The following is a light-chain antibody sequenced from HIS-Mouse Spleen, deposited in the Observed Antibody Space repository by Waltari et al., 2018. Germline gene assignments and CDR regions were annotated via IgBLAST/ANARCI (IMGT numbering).Light chain of an antibody. CDR3: CSYAGSSTYV. V-gene: IGLV2-23*01. Sequence: QSALTQPASVSGSPGQSITISCTGTSSDVGSYNLVSWYQQHPGKAPKLMIYEGSKRPSGGSNRCSGSKSGNTASLTISGRQAEDEADYYCCSYAGSSTYVFGTGTKVTVL. CDR1: SSDVGSYNL. CDR2: EGS. J-gene: IGLJ1*01.